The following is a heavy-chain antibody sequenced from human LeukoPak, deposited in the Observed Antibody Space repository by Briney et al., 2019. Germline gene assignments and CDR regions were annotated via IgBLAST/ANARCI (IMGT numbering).Heavy chain of an antibody. V-gene: IGHV4-34*01. D-gene: IGHD1-26*01. CDR2: INHSGST. Sequence: SETLSLTCAVYGGSFSGYYWSWIRQPPGKGLEWIGEINHSGSTNYNPSLKSRVTISVDTSKNQFSLKLSSVSAADTAFYYCASQGHHGKIVGTTLSYFYMDVWGKGTTVTVSS. J-gene: IGHJ6*03. CDR3: ASQGHHGKIVGTTLSYFYMDV. CDR1: GGSFSGYY.